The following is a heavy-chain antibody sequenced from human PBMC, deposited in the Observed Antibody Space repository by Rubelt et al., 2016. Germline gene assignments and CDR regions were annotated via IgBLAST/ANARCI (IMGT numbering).Heavy chain of an antibody. CDR3: ARGGGVVVVPAATYFDY. D-gene: IGHD2-2*01. V-gene: IGHV3-11*01. CDR2: ISGSGTPM. Sequence: GLEWVSCISGSGTPMYYADSVKGRFTISRDNAKNSLYLQMNSLRAEDTAVYYCARGGGVVVVPAATYFDYWGQGTLVTVSS. J-gene: IGHJ4*02.